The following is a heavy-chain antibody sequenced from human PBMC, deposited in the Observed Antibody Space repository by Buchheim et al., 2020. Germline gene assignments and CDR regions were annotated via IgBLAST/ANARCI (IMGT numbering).Heavy chain of an antibody. CDR3: AKSASGYPDV. Sequence: QVQLVQSGAEVKKPGASVKVSCKASGYTFTNYDINWVRQATGQGLEWMGWMNPNSGNTGYAQKFQGRVVMSRNASASMAYLELSSLRSEDTALYYCAKSASGYPDVWGKGT. CDR2: MNPNSGNT. CDR1: GYTFTNYD. J-gene: IGHJ6*03. V-gene: IGHV1-8*01. D-gene: IGHD3-3*01.